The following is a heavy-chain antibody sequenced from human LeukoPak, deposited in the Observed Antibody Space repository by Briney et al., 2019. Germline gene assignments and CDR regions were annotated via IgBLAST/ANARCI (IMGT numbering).Heavy chain of an antibody. Sequence: GESLKISCKGSGYSFSTYWIGWVRQMPGKGLEWMGFIYPGDSDTGYSPSFQGQVTISADKYISSAYLQWSSLKASDTAMYYCAKVVELATLTGDSYTYSYHMDVWGKGTAVTVSS. CDR2: IYPGDSDT. CDR1: GYSFSTYW. CDR3: AKVVELATLTGDSYTYSYHMDV. V-gene: IGHV5-51*01. D-gene: IGHD5-24*01. J-gene: IGHJ6*03.